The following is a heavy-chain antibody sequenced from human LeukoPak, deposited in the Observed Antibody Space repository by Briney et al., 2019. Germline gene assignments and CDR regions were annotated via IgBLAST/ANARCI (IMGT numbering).Heavy chain of an antibody. Sequence: SVKVSCKASGGTFSSCAISWVRQAPGQGLEWMGGIISIFGTANYAQKFQGRVTITTDESTSTAYMELSSLRSEDTAVYYCARVCCSSTSCYPDYWGQGTLVTVSS. J-gene: IGHJ4*02. CDR1: GGTFSSCA. V-gene: IGHV1-69*05. CDR2: IISIFGTA. D-gene: IGHD2-2*01. CDR3: ARVCCSSTSCYPDY.